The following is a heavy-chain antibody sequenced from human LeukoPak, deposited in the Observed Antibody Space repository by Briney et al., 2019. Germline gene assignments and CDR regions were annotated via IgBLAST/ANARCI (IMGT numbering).Heavy chain of an antibody. CDR2: IYTGGST. D-gene: IGHD2-15*01. V-gene: IGHV4-4*07. CDR3: ARGNVTVAPRPYPFDI. J-gene: IGHJ3*02. Sequence: PSETLSLTCTVSGGSISSYYWSWIRQPAGKGLEWIGRIYTGGSTKYNPSLTSRVTMSLDTSKNPFSLRVTSVTAADTSIYYCARGNVTVAPRPYPFDIWGQGTMVTVSS. CDR1: GGSISSYY.